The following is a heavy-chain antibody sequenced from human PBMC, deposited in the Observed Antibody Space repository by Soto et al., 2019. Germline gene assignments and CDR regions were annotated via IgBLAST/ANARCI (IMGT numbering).Heavy chain of an antibody. CDR2: INWNGGRT. CDR1: GFTFDDYG. CDR3: ARDLTGIADY. Sequence: GGSLRLSCAASGFTFDDYGMSWVRQAPGKGLEWVSGINWNGGRTDYADSMKGRFTISRDNAKNFLYLQMNSLRAEDTAFYYCARDLTGIADYWGQGTLVTVSS. V-gene: IGHV3-20*04. D-gene: IGHD6-13*01. J-gene: IGHJ4*02.